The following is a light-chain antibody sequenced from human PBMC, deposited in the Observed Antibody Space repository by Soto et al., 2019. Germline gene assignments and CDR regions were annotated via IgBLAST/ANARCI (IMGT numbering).Light chain of an antibody. Sequence: ERVMTQSPGTLSLSPGERATLSCRASQSVGRRYLAWYQQKPGQAPRLLISDASNRATGIPVRLSGSGSGTDFTLTISSLEAEDSAVYYCQQRSNWPSITFDQGTRLEIK. CDR3: QQRSNWPSIT. CDR1: QSVGRRY. V-gene: IGKV3D-20*02. J-gene: IGKJ5*01. CDR2: DAS.